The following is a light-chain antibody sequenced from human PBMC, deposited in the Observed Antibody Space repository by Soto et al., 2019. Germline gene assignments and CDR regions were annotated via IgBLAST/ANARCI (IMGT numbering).Light chain of an antibody. CDR3: QHRYNWPPLT. V-gene: IGKV3-11*01. Sequence: DIVLTQSPATLSLSPGERATLSCRASQSVSNYLAWYQQKPGQAPRLLIYDAFNRATGIPPRFSGSGSGTDFTLTISSLEPEDFVVYYCQHRYNWPPLTFGGGTKVEIK. CDR2: DAF. J-gene: IGKJ4*01. CDR1: QSVSNY.